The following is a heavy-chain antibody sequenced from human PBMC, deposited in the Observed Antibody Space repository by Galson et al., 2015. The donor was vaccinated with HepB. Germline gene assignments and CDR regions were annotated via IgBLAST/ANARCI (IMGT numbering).Heavy chain of an antibody. V-gene: IGHV4-59*01. J-gene: IGHJ4*02. D-gene: IGHD4-17*01. Sequence: SETLSLTCTVSGGSISSYYWSWIRQPPGKGLEWIGYIYYSGSTNYNPSLKSRVTISVDTSKNQFSLKLSSVTAADTAVYYCARVSPLRGAFDYWGQGTLVTVSS. CDR2: IYYSGST. CDR3: ARVSPLRGAFDY. CDR1: GGSISSYY.